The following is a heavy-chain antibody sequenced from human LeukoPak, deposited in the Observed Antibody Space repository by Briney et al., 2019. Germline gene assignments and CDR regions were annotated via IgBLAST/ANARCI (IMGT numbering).Heavy chain of an antibody. Sequence: GESLRLSCAASGFTFSSYAMSWVRQAPEKGLEWVSAISGSGGSTYYADSVKGRFTISRDNAKNSLYLQMNSLRAEDTAVYYCSRLRYFDWPFDYWGQGTLVTVSS. CDR3: SRLRYFDWPFDY. CDR2: ISGSGGST. V-gene: IGHV3-23*01. D-gene: IGHD3-9*01. CDR1: GFTFSSYA. J-gene: IGHJ4*02.